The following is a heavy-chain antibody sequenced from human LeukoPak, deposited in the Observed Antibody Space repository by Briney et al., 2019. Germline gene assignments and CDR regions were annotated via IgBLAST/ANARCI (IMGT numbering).Heavy chain of an antibody. CDR3: ARDRMYYDILTGYYIGEAFDI. V-gene: IGHV3-53*01. CDR2: IYSGGNT. Sequence: GGSLRLSCAASGFTVSSNYMSWVRQAPWKGRDWVAVIYSGGNTYYADSVKGRFTISRDNSKNTLYLQMNSLRAEDTAVYYCARDRMYYDILTGYYIGEAFDIWGQGTMVTVSS. J-gene: IGHJ3*02. CDR1: GFTVSSNY. D-gene: IGHD3-9*01.